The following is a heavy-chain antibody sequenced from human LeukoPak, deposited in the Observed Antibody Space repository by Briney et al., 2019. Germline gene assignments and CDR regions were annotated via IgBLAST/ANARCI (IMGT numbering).Heavy chain of an antibody. V-gene: IGHV3-48*04. CDR3: ARISGSGGSYYYYYMDV. CDR2: ISHSSNTI. CDR1: GFTFSGHG. Sequence: GGSLRLSCAASGFTFSGHGMNWDRQAPGKGLEWLAYISHSSNTIYYTDSVRGRFTVSRDNPKNSLFLQMNSLRAEDTAVYFCARISGSGGSYYYYYMDVWGKGTTVTVSS. J-gene: IGHJ6*03. D-gene: IGHD3-10*01.